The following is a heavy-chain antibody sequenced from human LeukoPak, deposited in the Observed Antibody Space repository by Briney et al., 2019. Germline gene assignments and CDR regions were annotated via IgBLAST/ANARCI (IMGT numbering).Heavy chain of an antibody. V-gene: IGHV3-21*01. CDR3: AREMGGYPFDY. Sequence: GGSLRLSCAASGFTFSSYSMNWVRQAPGKGLEWVSSISSSSSYIYYADSVKGRFTVSRDNAKNSVYLQMNSLRAEDTAVYYCAREMGGYPFDYWGQGTLVTVSS. D-gene: IGHD5-12*01. J-gene: IGHJ4*02. CDR2: ISSSSSYI. CDR1: GFTFSSYS.